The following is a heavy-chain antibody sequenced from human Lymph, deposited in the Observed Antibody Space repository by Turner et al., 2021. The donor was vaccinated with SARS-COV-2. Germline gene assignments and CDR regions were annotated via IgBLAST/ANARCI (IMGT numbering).Heavy chain of an antibody. CDR2: IWYDGTNK. CDR1: GFTFSSYG. V-gene: IGHV3-33*01. D-gene: IGHD3-10*01. J-gene: IGHJ4*02. CDR3: TRDLGFSGVGDDY. Sequence: QVQLVESGGGVVQLGRSLRLSCAASGFTFSSYGIHWVRQAPGKKLEWVAVIWYDGTNKYYADSVKGRFTISRDNSKNTLYLQMDGLRAEDTAVYYCTRDLGFSGVGDDYWGQGTLVTVSS.